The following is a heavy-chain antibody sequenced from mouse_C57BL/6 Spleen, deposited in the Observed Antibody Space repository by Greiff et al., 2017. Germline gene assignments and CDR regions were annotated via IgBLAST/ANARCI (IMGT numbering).Heavy chain of an antibody. V-gene: IGHV5-6*01. CDR1: GFTFSSYG. D-gene: IGHD6-1*01. J-gene: IGHJ3*01. Sequence: EVKLQESGGDLVKPGGSLKLSCAASGFTFSSYGMSWVRQTPDKRLEWVATISSGGSYTYYPDSVKGRFTISRDNAKNTLYLQMSSLKSEDTAMYYCAASEGFAYWGQGTLVTVSA. CDR3: AASEGFAY. CDR2: ISSGGSYT.